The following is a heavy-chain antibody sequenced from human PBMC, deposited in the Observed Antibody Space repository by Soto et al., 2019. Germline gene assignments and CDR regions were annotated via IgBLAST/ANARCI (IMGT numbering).Heavy chain of an antibody. CDR2: IGIGSSTK. J-gene: IGHJ3*01. V-gene: IGHV3-48*01. Sequence: PGGSLRLSCAASGFTFRNYGMNWVRQAPGKGLEWVSYIGIGSSTKYYADSVKGRFTISRENAKNSLYLQMNSLRAEDTAVYYCARDQLYYNDISGRPLNAFDVWGQGTMVTVSS. CDR1: GFTFRNYG. CDR3: ARDQLYYNDISGRPLNAFDV. D-gene: IGHD3-22*01.